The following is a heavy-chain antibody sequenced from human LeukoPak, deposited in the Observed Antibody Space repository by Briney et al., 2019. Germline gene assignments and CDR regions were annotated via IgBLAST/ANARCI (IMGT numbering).Heavy chain of an antibody. D-gene: IGHD2/OR15-2a*01. CDR2: IGITHKT. Sequence: GGSRRLSCTASGFTFSRYEMHWARHVFRKGTHWVSAIGITHKTYYLATVEGRFTISRENAKNSVYLQMNSLRAEDTAVYYCARDLGTGTAYTNRFDLWGQGTLVTVSS. CDR3: ARDLGTGTAYTNRFDL. V-gene: IGHV3-13*01. CDR1: GFTFSRYE. J-gene: IGHJ5*02.